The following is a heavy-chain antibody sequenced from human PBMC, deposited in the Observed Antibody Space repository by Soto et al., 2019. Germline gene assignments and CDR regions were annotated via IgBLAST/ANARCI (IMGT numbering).Heavy chain of an antibody. CDR1: GYTFISYG. J-gene: IGHJ1*01. CDR2: MSAFTGKA. D-gene: IGHD3-10*01. Sequence: QVQLVQSGAEVKKPGASVKVSCKASGYTFISYGIIWVRQAPGQGLEWGGWMSAFTGKADYAQIFQDRVTMTTDTSTSTAYMELRSLRSDDTAVYYCARDQRYYGSGYYYSDSWGQGTLVTVSS. V-gene: IGHV1-18*04. CDR3: ARDQRYYGSGYYYSDS.